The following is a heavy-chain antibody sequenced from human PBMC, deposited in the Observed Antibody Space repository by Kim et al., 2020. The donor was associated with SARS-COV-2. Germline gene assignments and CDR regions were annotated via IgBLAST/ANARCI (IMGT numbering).Heavy chain of an antibody. V-gene: IGHV3-23*03. Sequence: GGSLRLSCAASGFAFSSYAMSWVRQAPGRGLEWVSIIYGGAGKIYSADSVKGRFTISRDNSKNTLYLQMTSLRVEDTAVYYCAKDRGTALVRVADFWGQGTLVTVSS. J-gene: IGHJ4*02. D-gene: IGHD5-18*01. CDR1: GFAFSSYA. CDR2: IYGGAGKI. CDR3: AKDRGTALVRVADF.